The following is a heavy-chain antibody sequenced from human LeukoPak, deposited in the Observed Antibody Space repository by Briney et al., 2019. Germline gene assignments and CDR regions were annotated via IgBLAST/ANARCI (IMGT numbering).Heavy chain of an antibody. D-gene: IGHD2-2*01. Sequence: PSETLSLTCAVYGGSFSGYYWSWIRQPPGKGLEWIGEINHSGSTNYNPSLKCRVTISVDTSKNQFSLKLSSVTAADTAVYYCARVTVVPAAKGRAFDIWGQGTMVTVSS. J-gene: IGHJ3*02. CDR1: GGSFSGYY. CDR2: INHSGST. V-gene: IGHV4-34*01. CDR3: ARVTVVPAAKGRAFDI.